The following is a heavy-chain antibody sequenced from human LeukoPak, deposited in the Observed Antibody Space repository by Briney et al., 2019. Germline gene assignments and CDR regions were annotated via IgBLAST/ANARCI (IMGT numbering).Heavy chain of an antibody. CDR1: GVSISNYY. CDR3: SRELGDTVVNYGMDV. J-gene: IGHJ6*02. CDR2: IHYSGST. Sequence: KPSETLSLTCTVSGVSISNYYWSWIRQPPGKGLEWIGYIHYSGSTNYNPSLKSRVTISVDTSKNQLSLKLTTMTAADTPVYYCSRELGDTVVNYGMDVWGQGTTVTVSS. V-gene: IGHV4-59*01. D-gene: IGHD4-23*01.